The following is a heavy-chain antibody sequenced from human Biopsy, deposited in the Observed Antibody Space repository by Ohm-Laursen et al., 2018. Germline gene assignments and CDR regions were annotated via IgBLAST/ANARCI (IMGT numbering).Heavy chain of an antibody. D-gene: IGHD4-23*01. Sequence: SLRLSCTASGFIFSNYAMSWVRQAPGTVLEWVSGTGTTTHYADSVEGRFTISRDNSKNTLYLQMNSLRADDTAVYYCAKDHFPGNSQWDAFDIWGQGTTVTVSS. J-gene: IGHJ3*02. CDR1: GFIFSNYA. CDR3: AKDHFPGNSQWDAFDI. CDR2: TGTTT. V-gene: IGHV3-23*01.